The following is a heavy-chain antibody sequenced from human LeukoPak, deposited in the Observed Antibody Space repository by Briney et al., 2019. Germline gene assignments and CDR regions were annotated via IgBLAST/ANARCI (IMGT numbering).Heavy chain of an antibody. CDR3: EKDRCGSCGPNWFGS. CDR1: GFTFSRYA. D-gene: IGHD2-21*01. Sequence: GGSLRLSRAGFGFTFSRYAMSWVRHVPGEGLECGSAISGSGGEIISTDSVKGRFSLARENAKNTLYLQMYKLRAEDAAVYYGEKDRCGSCGPNWFGSWGQGTLVTVSS. V-gene: IGHV3-23*01. J-gene: IGHJ5*01. CDR2: ISGSGGEI.